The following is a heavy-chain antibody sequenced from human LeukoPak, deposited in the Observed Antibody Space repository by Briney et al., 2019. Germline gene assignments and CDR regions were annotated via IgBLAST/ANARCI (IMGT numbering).Heavy chain of an antibody. V-gene: IGHV4-39*01. CDR3: ARLSVDIVVVPAAHYYYYYYMDV. Sequence: SETLSLTCTVSGGSISSSSCYWGWIRQPPGKGLEWIGSIYYSGSTYYNPSLESRVTISVDTSKNQFSLKLSSVTAADTAVYYCARLSVDIVVVPAAHYYYYYYMDVWGKGTTVTVSS. J-gene: IGHJ6*03. CDR1: GGSISSSSCY. CDR2: IYYSGST. D-gene: IGHD2-2*03.